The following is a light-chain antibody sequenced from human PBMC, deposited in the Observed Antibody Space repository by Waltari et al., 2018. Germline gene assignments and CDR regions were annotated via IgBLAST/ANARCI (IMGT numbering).Light chain of an antibody. J-gene: IGLJ2*01. CDR2: DVS. CDR1: NGAVAGYTD. Sequence: QSALTQPRSLSGSPAQSATISSTAPNGAVAGYTDAPWYQQHPGNAPKLMIYDVSKRPSGVPDRFSGSKSGNTASLTISGLQAEDEADYYCCSYAGSYSVVFGGGTKLTVL. V-gene: IGLV2-11*01. CDR3: CSYAGSYSVV.